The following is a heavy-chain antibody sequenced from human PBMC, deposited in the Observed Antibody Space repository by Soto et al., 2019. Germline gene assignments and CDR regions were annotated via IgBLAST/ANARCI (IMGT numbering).Heavy chain of an antibody. CDR2: ISYDGSNQ. Sequence: LACAASGFTFSSYAMHWVRQAPGKGLEWVAVISYDGSNQYYADSVKGRFTISRDNSKNTLYLQMNSLRAEDTAVYYCARDWSRWDYWGQGTLVTVSS. D-gene: IGHD2-15*01. J-gene: IGHJ4*02. CDR3: ARDWSRWDY. V-gene: IGHV3-30-3*01. CDR1: GFTFSSYA.